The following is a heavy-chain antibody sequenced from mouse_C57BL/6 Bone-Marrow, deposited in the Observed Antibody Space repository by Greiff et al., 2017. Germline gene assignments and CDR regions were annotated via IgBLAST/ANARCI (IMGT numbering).Heavy chain of an antibody. CDR3: AMRGTTVVAYWYFDV. CDR2: ILPSIGRT. D-gene: IGHD1-1*01. V-gene: IGHV15-2*01. CDR1: DSEVFPIAY. J-gene: IGHJ1*03. Sequence: QVQLQQSGSELRSPGSSVKLSCKDFDSEVFPIAYMSWVRQKPGHGFEWIGGILPSIGRTIYGEKFEDKATLDADTLSNTAYLELNSLTSEDSAIYYCAMRGTTVVAYWYFDVWGTGTTVTVSS.